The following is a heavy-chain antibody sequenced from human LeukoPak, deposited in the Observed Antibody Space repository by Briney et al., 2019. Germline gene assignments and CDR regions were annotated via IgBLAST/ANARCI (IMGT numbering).Heavy chain of an antibody. Sequence: PGGSLRLSCAASGLSFRGQWMNWVRQAPGQGLECVANIKYDGSEEYYADSVKGRFTISRDNAKNSLSLQMNYVRAGDTAIYYCAYTNHLTYWGQGTLVTVSS. CDR2: IKYDGSEE. D-gene: IGHD3-16*01. CDR1: GLSFRGQW. V-gene: IGHV3-7*01. J-gene: IGHJ4*02. CDR3: AYTNHLTY.